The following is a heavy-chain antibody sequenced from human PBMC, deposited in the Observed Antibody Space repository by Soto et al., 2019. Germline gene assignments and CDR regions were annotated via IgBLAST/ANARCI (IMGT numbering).Heavy chain of an antibody. Sequence: GGSLRLSCAASGFTFSSYAMHWIRQAPGKGLEWVAVISYDGSNKYYADSVKGRFTISRDNSKNTLYLQMNSLRAEDTAVYYCARGKGGDYVYYGMDVWGQGTTVTVSS. D-gene: IGHD3-16*01. J-gene: IGHJ6*02. CDR1: GFTFSSYA. CDR3: ARGKGGDYVYYGMDV. V-gene: IGHV3-30-3*01. CDR2: ISYDGSNK.